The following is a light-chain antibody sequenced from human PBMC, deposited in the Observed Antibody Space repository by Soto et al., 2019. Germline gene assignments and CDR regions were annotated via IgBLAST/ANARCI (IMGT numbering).Light chain of an antibody. V-gene: IGKV1-17*01. Sequence: DVQMTQSPSSLSASIGDRVTITCRASQGIRNDLGWYQQKPGKAPKRLIYAASRVQSGVPARFSGSESGTEFTLSISSLEPEDFATYYYLQHHIYPIAFGQGTRLEIK. CDR1: QGIRND. J-gene: IGKJ5*01. CDR3: LQHHIYPIA. CDR2: AAS.